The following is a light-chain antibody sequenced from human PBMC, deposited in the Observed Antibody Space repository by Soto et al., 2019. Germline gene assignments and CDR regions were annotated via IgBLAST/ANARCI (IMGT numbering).Light chain of an antibody. V-gene: IGLV2-11*01. CDR2: DVS. CDR3: CSYAGSYTFV. J-gene: IGLJ1*01. Sequence: QSALTQPRSVSGSPGQSVTISCTGTSSDVGVYNYVSWYQQYPGKAPKIMIYDVSKRPSGVPDRFSGSKSDSTASLTISGLQAEDEADYYCCSYAGSYTFVFGIGTKVTAL. CDR1: SSDVGVYNY.